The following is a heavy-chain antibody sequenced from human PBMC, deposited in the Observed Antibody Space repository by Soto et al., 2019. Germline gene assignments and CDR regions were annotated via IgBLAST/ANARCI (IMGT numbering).Heavy chain of an antibody. CDR3: ARPFDTSGWYDH. CDR1: GYSFTTYW. Sequence: PGESLKISCKGSGYSFTTYWIAWVRQMPGKGLECMGIIYPGDSDTRYSPSFQGQVTISADKSINTAYLQWSSLKASDSAIYYCARPFDTSGWYDHWGQGTLVTAPQ. J-gene: IGHJ5*02. D-gene: IGHD6-19*01. V-gene: IGHV5-51*01. CDR2: IYPGDSDT.